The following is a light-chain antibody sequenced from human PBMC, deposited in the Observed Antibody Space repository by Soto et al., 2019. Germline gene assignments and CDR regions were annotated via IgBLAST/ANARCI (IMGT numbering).Light chain of an antibody. CDR3: TSYAGTYSFFYV. CDR2: EVS. Sequence: QSALTQPPSASGSPGQSVTISCTGSSSDVGAYNYVSWYQQLPGKAPKLIIYEVSKRPSGAPDRFSGSKSGNTASLTVSGLQAEDEADYYCTSYAGTYSFFYVFGTGTKVTV. CDR1: SSDVGAYNY. V-gene: IGLV2-8*01. J-gene: IGLJ1*01.